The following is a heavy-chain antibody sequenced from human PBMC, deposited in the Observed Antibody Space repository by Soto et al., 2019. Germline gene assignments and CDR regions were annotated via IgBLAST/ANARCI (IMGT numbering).Heavy chain of an antibody. CDR1: GGSFNTSS. CDR3: VTEGCPVGAIVLAKRGRYHFDH. V-gene: IGHV1-69*01. D-gene: IGHD2-21*01. J-gene: IGHJ4*02. CDR2: ILPIFGTS. Sequence: QVQLVQSGAEVMKPGSSVTVSCKASGGSFNTSSINWVRQAPGQGLEWMGGILPIFGTSNYAQNFQGRLTVTVDDSTSTDYMELSSLRSDDTAVYYCVTEGCPVGAIVLAKRGRYHFDHWGQGTLVTVSS.